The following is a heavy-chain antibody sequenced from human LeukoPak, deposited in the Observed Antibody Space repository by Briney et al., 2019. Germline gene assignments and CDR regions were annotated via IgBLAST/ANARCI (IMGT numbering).Heavy chain of an antibody. CDR1: GFTFNTYA. D-gene: IGHD5-12*01. Sequence: GRSLRLSCAASGFTFNTYAMHWVRQAPGKGLEWVAIISYDGSNKYYADSVKGRFTISRDNSKNTLYLQMNSLRAEDTAVYYCASNGYSGYGPLDYWGQGTLVTVSS. CDR3: ASNGYSGYGPLDY. V-gene: IGHV3-30*14. CDR2: ISYDGSNK. J-gene: IGHJ4*02.